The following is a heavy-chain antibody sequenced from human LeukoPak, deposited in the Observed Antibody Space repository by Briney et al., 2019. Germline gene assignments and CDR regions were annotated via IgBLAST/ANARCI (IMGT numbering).Heavy chain of an antibody. Sequence: ASVKVSCKTSGYTFTDYYMHWVRQAPGQGLEWMGWINPKSGGTFYAQKYQGRITMTRDTSISTVYMELSSLISADTAIYYCARGHSGDGYHFDYWGQGTLVAVSS. CDR1: GYTFTDYY. V-gene: IGHV1-2*02. CDR2: INPKSGGT. J-gene: IGHJ4*02. D-gene: IGHD2-21*01. CDR3: ARGHSGDGYHFDY.